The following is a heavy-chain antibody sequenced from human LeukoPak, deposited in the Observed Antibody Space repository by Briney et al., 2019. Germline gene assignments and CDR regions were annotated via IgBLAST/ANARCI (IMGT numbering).Heavy chain of an antibody. J-gene: IGHJ4*02. CDR3: AKASSNYFYYFEY. CDR2: ISYDGSNK. V-gene: IGHV3-30*18. D-gene: IGHD2/OR15-2a*01. Sequence: GRSLRLSCAASGFTFSSYGMHWVRQAPGKGLEWVAVISYDGSNKYYADSVKGRFTISRDNSKNTLYLQTNTLRDEDTAVYYCAKASSNYFYYFEYWGQGTLVTVSS. CDR1: GFTFSSYG.